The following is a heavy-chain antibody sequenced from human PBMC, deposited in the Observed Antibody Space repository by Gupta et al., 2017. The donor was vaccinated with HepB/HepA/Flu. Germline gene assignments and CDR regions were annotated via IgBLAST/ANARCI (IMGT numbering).Heavy chain of an antibody. CDR1: GFTFSSYA. V-gene: IGHV3-30-3*01. J-gene: IGHJ3*02. D-gene: IGHD1-26*01. Sequence: QVQLVESGGGVVQPGRSLRLSCAASGFTFSSYAMHWVRQAPGTGLEWVAVISYDGSNKYYADSVKGRFTISRDNSKNTLYLQMNSLGAEDTAVYYCARASHSQWEPRLVAFDIWGQGTMVTVSS. CDR2: ISYDGSNK. CDR3: ARASHSQWEPRLVAFDI.